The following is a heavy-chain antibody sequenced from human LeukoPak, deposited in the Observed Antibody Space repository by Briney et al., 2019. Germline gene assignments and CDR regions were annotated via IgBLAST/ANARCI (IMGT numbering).Heavy chain of an antibody. CDR2: INHSGST. J-gene: IGHJ4*02. CDR3: ARRPGSSSSSLLNY. D-gene: IGHD6-6*01. V-gene: IGHV4-34*01. CDR1: GGSFSGYY. Sequence: SETLSLTCAVYGGSFSGYYWSWIRQPPGKGLEWIGEINHSGSTNYNPSLKSRVTISVDTSKNQFSLKLSSVTAADTAVYYCARRPGSSSSSLLNYWGQGTLVTVSS.